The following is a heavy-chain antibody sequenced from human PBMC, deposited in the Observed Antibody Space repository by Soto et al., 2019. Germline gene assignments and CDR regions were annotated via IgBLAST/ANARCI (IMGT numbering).Heavy chain of an antibody. Sequence: EVQLLESGGGLVQPGGSLRLSCAASGFTFISYAMNWVRQAPGRGLQWVSAISGGGDATFYADSVKGRFTISRDNSRNTVTLQMNSLGADDTAVYYCARSFPGSTTRPDYWYFDLWGRGTLVTVSS. D-gene: IGHD2-2*01. CDR2: ISGGGDAT. J-gene: IGHJ2*01. CDR3: ARSFPGSTTRPDYWYFDL. V-gene: IGHV3-23*01. CDR1: GFTFISYA.